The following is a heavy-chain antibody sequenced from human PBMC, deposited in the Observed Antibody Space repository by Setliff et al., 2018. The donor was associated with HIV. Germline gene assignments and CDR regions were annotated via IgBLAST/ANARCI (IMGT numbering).Heavy chain of an antibody. J-gene: IGHJ4*02. Sequence: TLSLTCAFYGESSNDYYWNWIRQPPGKGLEWIGEIHHTGHINNHPSFKSRVTISLDKSTNQFSLKMKSVTAADSAVYYCARFEVTPVTTRDSWGQGTLVTVSS. V-gene: IGHV4-34*01. CDR2: IHHTGHI. D-gene: IGHD4-17*01. CDR1: GESSNDYY. CDR3: ARFEVTPVTTRDS.